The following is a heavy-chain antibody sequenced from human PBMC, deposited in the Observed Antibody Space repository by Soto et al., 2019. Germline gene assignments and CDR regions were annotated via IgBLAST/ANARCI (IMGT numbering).Heavy chain of an antibody. CDR1: GGSISSGGYY. J-gene: IGHJ6*02. Sequence: QVQLQESGPGLVKPSQTLSLTCTVSGGSISSGGYYWSWIRQHPGKGLEWIGYIYYSGSTYYNPSLKSRVTISVDTSKNQFSLKLSSVTAADTAVYYCARVNYYGSGSYYRRSYYYYGMDVWGQGTTVTVS. CDR2: IYYSGST. D-gene: IGHD3-10*01. CDR3: ARVNYYGSGSYYRRSYYYYGMDV. V-gene: IGHV4-31*03.